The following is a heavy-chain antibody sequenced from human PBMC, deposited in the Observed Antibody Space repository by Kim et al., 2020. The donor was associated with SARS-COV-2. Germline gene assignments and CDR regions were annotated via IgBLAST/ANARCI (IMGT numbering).Heavy chain of an antibody. Sequence: SETLSLTCAVYGGSFSGNYWSWIRQPPGKGLEWIGEINHSGSTNYNPSLKSRVTISVDTSKNQFSLKLSSVTAADTAVYYCAREYSGRRGWFDPWGQGTLVTVSS. D-gene: IGHD1-26*01. CDR3: AREYSGRRGWFDP. CDR2: INHSGST. J-gene: IGHJ5*02. V-gene: IGHV4-34*01. CDR1: GGSFSGNY.